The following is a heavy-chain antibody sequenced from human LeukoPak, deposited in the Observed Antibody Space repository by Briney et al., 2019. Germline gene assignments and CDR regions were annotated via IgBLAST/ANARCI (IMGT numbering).Heavy chain of an antibody. Sequence: ASVKVSCKTSGYTFTSYDISWVRQVPGQGPEWLGWINTNNGNTHYAQSLQDRVTLTTDTSTSTAYMELRSLKSDDTAIYYCARGVSGVTPPWGQGTLVIVSS. V-gene: IGHV1-18*01. D-gene: IGHD4-23*01. J-gene: IGHJ5*02. CDR3: ARGVSGVTPP. CDR1: GYTFTSYD. CDR2: INTNNGNT.